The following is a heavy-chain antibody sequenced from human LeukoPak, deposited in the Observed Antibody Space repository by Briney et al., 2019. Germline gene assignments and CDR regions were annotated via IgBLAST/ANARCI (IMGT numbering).Heavy chain of an antibody. V-gene: IGHV3-11*04. D-gene: IGHD4-17*01. J-gene: IGHJ4*02. CDR3: ARDRPGTVTTFDY. CDR2: VSISGRAT. Sequence: PGGALTLSCAASGCTFSDSHMTWIRQAAGKGLEWVAYVSISGRATYYPALVKGRITISRDNNKNSLYLQMNCLTAEDTSMYYCARDRPGTVTTFDYWGQGTLVTVSS. CDR1: GCTFSDSH.